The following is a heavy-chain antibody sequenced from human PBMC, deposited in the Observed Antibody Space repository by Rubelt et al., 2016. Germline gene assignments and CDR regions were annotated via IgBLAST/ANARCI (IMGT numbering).Heavy chain of an antibody. V-gene: IGHV3-48*04. J-gene: IGHJ4*02. Sequence: EVQLVESGGGLVQPGGSLRLSCTASGFIFSTYGINWVRQAPGKGLDWVAYISSGGRTIYYADSVKGRFTISRDNARNSLYLQMNSLRGEDTAVYYCARDLSAAVAQWGQGTLVTVSS. CDR1: GFIFSTYG. CDR3: ARDLSAAVAQ. CDR2: ISSGGRTI. D-gene: IGHD6-19*01.